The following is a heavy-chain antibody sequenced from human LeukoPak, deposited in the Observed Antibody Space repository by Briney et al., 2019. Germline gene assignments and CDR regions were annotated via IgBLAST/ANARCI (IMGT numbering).Heavy chain of an antibody. CDR1: GLTVSSNY. CDR3: ARQSSRLTIFDY. V-gene: IGHV3-53*01. CDR2: LYSGGTT. J-gene: IGHJ4*02. D-gene: IGHD4/OR15-4a*01. Sequence: GGSLRLSCAASGLTVSSNYMSWVRQAPGKGLEWVSALYSGGTTYYADSVKGRFTISTDNSKNTLYLQMNSLRGEDTAVYYCARQSSRLTIFDYWGQGTLVTVPS.